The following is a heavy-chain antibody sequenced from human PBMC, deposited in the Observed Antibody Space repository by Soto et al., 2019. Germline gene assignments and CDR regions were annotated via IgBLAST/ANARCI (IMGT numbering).Heavy chain of an antibody. CDR1: GGSISSGDYY. Sequence: TLSLTCTVSGGSISSGDYYWSWIRQPPGKGLEWIGYIYYSGTTYYNPSLKSRVTMSMDTSKNQFSLKLTSVTAADTAVYYCARVGSKSFYYATDVWGQGTTVTVSS. J-gene: IGHJ6*02. CDR3: ARVGSKSFYYATDV. CDR2: IYYSGTT. D-gene: IGHD4-4*01. V-gene: IGHV4-30-4*01.